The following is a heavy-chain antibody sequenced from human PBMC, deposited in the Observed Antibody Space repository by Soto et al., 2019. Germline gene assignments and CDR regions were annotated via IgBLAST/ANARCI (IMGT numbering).Heavy chain of an antibody. D-gene: IGHD2-15*01. V-gene: IGHV1-69*02. CDR1: GGSFMSYS. J-gene: IGHJ6*03. Sequence: QVQLEQSGAELKKPGSSVKVSCEASGGSFMSYSFTWGRQAPGQGREWMGRIIPIQNKANYALKFQDRVTITAERSTRTVYMELRSLRPEDTAVYYCAKSLLFVDHAYMDVWGKGTTVTVSS. CDR2: IIPIQNKA. CDR3: AKSLLFVDHAYMDV.